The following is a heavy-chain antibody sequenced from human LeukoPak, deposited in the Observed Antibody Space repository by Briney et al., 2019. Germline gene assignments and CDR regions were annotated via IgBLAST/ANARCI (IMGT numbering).Heavy chain of an antibody. V-gene: IGHV3-74*01. Sequence: GGSVRLSCAASGFTLSYYWMHWVRQAPGKGLVWVSRIKSDGSSTSYADSVKGRFTISRDNPKNTLYLQMNSLRAEDTAVYYCATNTYADYVSFDIWGQGTMVTVSS. CDR2: IKSDGSST. CDR3: ATNTYADYVSFDI. CDR1: GFTLSYYW. D-gene: IGHD2-2*01. J-gene: IGHJ3*02.